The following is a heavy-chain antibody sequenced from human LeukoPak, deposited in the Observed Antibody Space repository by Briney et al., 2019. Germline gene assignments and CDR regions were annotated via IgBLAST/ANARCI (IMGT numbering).Heavy chain of an antibody. Sequence: ASVKVSCKASGYTFTSYGISWVRQAPGQGLEWMGWINPNSGGTNYAQKFQGRVTMTRDTSISTAYMELSRLRSDDTAVYYCARDKSQQWLTSLILDYWGQGTLVTVSS. D-gene: IGHD6-19*01. CDR3: ARDKSQQWLTSLILDY. CDR2: INPNSGGT. J-gene: IGHJ4*02. V-gene: IGHV1-2*02. CDR1: GYTFTSYG.